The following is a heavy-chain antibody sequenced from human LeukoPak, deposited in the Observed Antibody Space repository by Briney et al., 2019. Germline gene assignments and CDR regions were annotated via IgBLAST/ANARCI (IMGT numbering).Heavy chain of an antibody. V-gene: IGHV3-7*01. CDR2: IKKDGSEK. CDR1: GFTFSSYW. Sequence: GGSLRLSCAPSGFTFSSYWMSWVRQAPGKGLEWVANIKKDGSEKYYVDSVRGRFTISRDNAKNLVYLQMNSLRAEDTAVYYCARGTWAAGLDSWGQGTLVTVSS. D-gene: IGHD6-13*01. J-gene: IGHJ4*02. CDR3: ARGTWAAGLDS.